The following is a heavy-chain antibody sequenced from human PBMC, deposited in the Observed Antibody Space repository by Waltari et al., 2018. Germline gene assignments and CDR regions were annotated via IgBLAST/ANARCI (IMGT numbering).Heavy chain of an antibody. CDR2: IYYSGST. CDR1: GGSISSYY. J-gene: IGHJ4*02. D-gene: IGHD3-22*01. CDR3: ARGYYYDSSGYWIDY. Sequence: QVQLQESGPGLVKPSETLSLTCTVSGGSISSYYWSWIRQPPGKGLEWIGYIYYSGSTNYNPPLKSRVTISVDTSKNQFSLKLSSVTAADTAVYYCARGYYYDSSGYWIDYWGQGTLVTVSS. V-gene: IGHV4-59*01.